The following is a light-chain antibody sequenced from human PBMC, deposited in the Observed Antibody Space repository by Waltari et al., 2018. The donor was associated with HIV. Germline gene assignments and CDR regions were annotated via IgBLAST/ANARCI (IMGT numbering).Light chain of an antibody. CDR3: QVWDSSSDHHV. J-gene: IGLJ1*01. CDR2: YGS. V-gene: IGLV3-21*04. CDR1: NIGSRS. Sequence: SYVLTQPPSVSVAPGKTARITCGGNNIGSRSVHWYQRKPGQAPVLVMYYGSDRPSGIPERFSGSNSGNTATLTISRIEAGDEADYFCQVWDSSSDHHVFGTGTKVTVL.